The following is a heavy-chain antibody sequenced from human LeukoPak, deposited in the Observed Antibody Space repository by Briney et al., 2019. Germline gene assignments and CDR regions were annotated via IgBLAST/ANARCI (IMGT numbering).Heavy chain of an antibody. CDR2: INHSGST. V-gene: IGHV4-34*01. CDR3: ARWGGSSTSCSCFDY. D-gene: IGHD2-2*01. Sequence: SETLSLTCAVYGGSFSGYYWSWIRQPPGKGLEWIGEINHSGSTNYNPSLKSRITISVDTSKNQFSLKLSSVTAADTAVYYCARWGGSSTSCSCFDYWGQGTLVTVSS. J-gene: IGHJ4*02. CDR1: GGSFSGYY.